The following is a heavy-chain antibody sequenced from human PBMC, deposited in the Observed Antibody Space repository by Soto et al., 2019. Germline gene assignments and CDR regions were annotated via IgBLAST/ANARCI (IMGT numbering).Heavy chain of an antibody. CDR3: ARDCGGDCPNFDY. CDR1: GDTFSNYA. CDR2: IIPIFGTT. V-gene: IGHV1-69*12. J-gene: IGHJ4*02. Sequence: QVQLVQSGAEVKKPGSSVKVSCKASGDTFSNYAITWVRQAPGQGLEWMGGIIPIFGTTNYAQKFQGRVTITADESTTTAYMELSSLKSQDTAVYYCARDCGGDCPNFDYWGQGTLVTVSS. D-gene: IGHD2-21*02.